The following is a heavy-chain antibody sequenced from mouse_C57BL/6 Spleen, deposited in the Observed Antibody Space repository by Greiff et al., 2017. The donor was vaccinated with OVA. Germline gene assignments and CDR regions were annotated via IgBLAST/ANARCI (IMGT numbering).Heavy chain of an antibody. CDR3: AEGGYLFQLDY. V-gene: IGHV1-52*01. Sequence: QVQLQQPGAELVRPGSSVKLSCKASGYTFTSYWMHWVKQRPIQGLEWIGNIDPYDSETHYNQKFKDKATLTVDKSSSYTYMQLSSLTSEDSAVYYCAEGGYLFQLDYWGQGTTLTVSS. D-gene: IGHD1-1*01. CDR1: GYTFTSYW. CDR2: IDPYDSET. J-gene: IGHJ2*01.